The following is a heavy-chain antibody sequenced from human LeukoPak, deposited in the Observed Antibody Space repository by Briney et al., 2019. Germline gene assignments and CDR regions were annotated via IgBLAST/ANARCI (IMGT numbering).Heavy chain of an antibody. V-gene: IGHV3-74*01. CDR1: EITLSNYW. Sequence: PGGSLRLSCAASEITLSNYWMHWVRQAPGKGLVWVSRISYDGHNTNYADSVKGRFTISRDTAKNTLYLQMNSLRVDDTAVYYCGVLTLSPGWGQGTLVTVSS. J-gene: IGHJ4*02. CDR2: ISYDGHNT. CDR3: GVLTLSPG. D-gene: IGHD1-14*01.